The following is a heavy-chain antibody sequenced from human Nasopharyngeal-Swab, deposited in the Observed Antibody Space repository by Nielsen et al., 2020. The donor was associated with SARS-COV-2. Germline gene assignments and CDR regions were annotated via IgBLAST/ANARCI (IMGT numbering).Heavy chain of an antibody. CDR1: RGTFSSYA. Sequence: SVKVSCKASRGTFSSYAISWVRPAPGQGLEWMGRIIPILGIANYAQKFQGRVTITADKSTSTAYMELSSLRSEDKAVYYCARYYSNYHFWYFDLWGRGTLVTVSS. D-gene: IGHD4-11*01. J-gene: IGHJ2*01. CDR3: ARYYSNYHFWYFDL. CDR2: IIPILGIA. V-gene: IGHV1-69*04.